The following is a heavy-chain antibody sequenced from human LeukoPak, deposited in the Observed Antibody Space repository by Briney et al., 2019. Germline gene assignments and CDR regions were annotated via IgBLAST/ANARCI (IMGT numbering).Heavy chain of an antibody. J-gene: IGHJ4*02. CDR1: GFTFSSYY. CDR2: VHDDGDTK. V-gene: IGHV3-30*02. D-gene: IGHD3-3*01. CDR3: ATGSGHYYDR. Sequence: SGGSLRLSCTMSGFTFSSYYMHWVHQAPGKGLEWVAVVHDDGDTKYYVDSVKGRFTISRDNSKNTLYLQMSTLRDEDTAIYYCATGSGHYYDRWGQGTLVTVSS.